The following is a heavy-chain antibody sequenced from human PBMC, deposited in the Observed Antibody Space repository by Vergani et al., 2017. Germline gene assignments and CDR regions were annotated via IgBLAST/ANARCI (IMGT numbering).Heavy chain of an antibody. CDR1: GYSFTSYW. D-gene: IGHD3-22*01. J-gene: IGHJ4*02. V-gene: IGHV5-51*01. CDR3: ARQQYYYESSGYHGNFDY. Sequence: EVQLLESGAEVKKPGESLKISCKGSGYSFTSYWIGWVRQMPGKGLEWMGIIYPGDSDTRYSPSFQGQVTISADKSISTAYLQWSSLKASDTAMYYCARQQYYYESSGYHGNFDYWGQGTLVTVSS. CDR2: IYPGDSDT.